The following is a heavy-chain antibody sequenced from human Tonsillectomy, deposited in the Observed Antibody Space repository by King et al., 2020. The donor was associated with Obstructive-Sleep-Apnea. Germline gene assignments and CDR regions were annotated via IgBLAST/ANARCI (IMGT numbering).Heavy chain of an antibody. CDR3: ARGSGAADVNWFDP. V-gene: IGHV4-34*01. Sequence: VQLQQWGAGLLKPSETLSLTCAVYGGSFRDYYWSWIRQPPGKGLEWIGEINHSGSTNSDPSLKSRVTISVDMSKNQFSLKLTSVTAADTAVYYCARGSGAADVNWFDPWGQGALVTVSS. CDR1: GGSFRDYY. J-gene: IGHJ5*02. D-gene: IGHD6-13*01. CDR2: INHSGST.